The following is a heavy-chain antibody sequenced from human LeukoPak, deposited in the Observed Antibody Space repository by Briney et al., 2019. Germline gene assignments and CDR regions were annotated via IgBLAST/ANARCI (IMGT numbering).Heavy chain of an antibody. J-gene: IGHJ4*02. Sequence: GGSLRLSCAASGFTFSTFGMHWVRQAPGKGPEWVAVIWYDGSKKYYIDFAEGRFTISRDNSRNTLYLQMNSLRAEDTAVYYWARYYSHTSAWSEGGLDQWGQGTLVTVSS. D-gene: IGHD6-19*01. CDR1: GFTFSTFG. V-gene: IGHV3-33*01. CDR2: IWYDGSKK. CDR3: ARYYSHTSAWSEGGLDQ.